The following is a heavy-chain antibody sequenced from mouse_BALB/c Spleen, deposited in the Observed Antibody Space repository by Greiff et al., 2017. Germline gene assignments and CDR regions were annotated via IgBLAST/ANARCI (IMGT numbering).Heavy chain of an antibody. CDR1: GFSLTGYG. CDR2: IWGDGST. D-gene: IGHD2-3*01. CDR3: ARIYDGYYGYYFDY. J-gene: IGHJ2*01. V-gene: IGHV2-6-7*01. Sequence: VQGVESGPGLVAPSQSLSITCTVSGFSLTGYGVNWVRQPPGKGLEWLGMIWGDGSTDYNSALKSRLSISKDNSKSQVFLKMNSLQTDDTARYYCARIYDGYYGYYFDYWGQGTTLTVSS.